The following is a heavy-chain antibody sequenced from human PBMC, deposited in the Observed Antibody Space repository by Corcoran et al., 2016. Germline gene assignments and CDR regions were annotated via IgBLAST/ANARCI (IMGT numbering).Heavy chain of an antibody. Sequence: QVTLKESGPVLVKPTETLTLTCTDSWFSLSIARMSLSWSRQPQGKALEWLAHIFSNDEKSYSTSLKSSLTISKDTSKNPVVLTMTNMDPVDTATYYCARYRGSYYADYWGQGTLVTVSS. J-gene: IGHJ4*02. CDR3: ARYRGSYYADY. CDR2: IFSNDEK. CDR1: WFSLSIARMS. D-gene: IGHD1-26*01. V-gene: IGHV2-26*01.